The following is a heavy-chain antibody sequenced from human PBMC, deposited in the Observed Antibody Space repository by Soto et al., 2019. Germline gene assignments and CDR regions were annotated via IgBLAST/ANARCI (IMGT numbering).Heavy chain of an antibody. Sequence: GGSLRLSCAASGFTFSSYAMNWVRQAPGKGLEWVSYISSSGSTIYYADYVKGRFTISRDNAKNSLYLQMNSLRAEDTAVYYCARDRSITMLKSYFDYWGQGTLVTSPQ. CDR2: ISSSGSTI. CDR1: GFTFSSYA. V-gene: IGHV3-48*03. D-gene: IGHD3-10*01. J-gene: IGHJ4*02. CDR3: ARDRSITMLKSYFDY.